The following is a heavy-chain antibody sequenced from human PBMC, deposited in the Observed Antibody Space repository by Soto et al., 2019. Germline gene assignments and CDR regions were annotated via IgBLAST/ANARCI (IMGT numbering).Heavy chain of an antibody. CDR1: GFTFTDYW. V-gene: IGHV3-74*01. J-gene: IGHJ4*02. Sequence: EVQLVESGGGLIQTGGSLRLSCAASGFTFTDYWMHWARQAPGKGLVWVSRIKADEITTSYADSVKGRFTIFRDNAKNTLYLQMNSLTAEEAAVYYCARGLYLDYGQDYWGRGTLVTVSS. CDR3: ARGLYLDYGQDY. CDR2: IKADEITT. D-gene: IGHD4-17*01.